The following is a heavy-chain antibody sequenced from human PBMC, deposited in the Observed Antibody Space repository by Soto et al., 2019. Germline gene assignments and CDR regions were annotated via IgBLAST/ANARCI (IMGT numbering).Heavy chain of an antibody. CDR3: AKTLYYYDSSGYQ. CDR2: IRNKAESYTT. D-gene: IGHD3-22*01. V-gene: IGHV3-72*01. J-gene: IGHJ4*02. Sequence: GGSLRLSCAASGFSFSAYYMDWVRQAPGKGLEWVGLIRNKAESYTTEYAASVRGSFTISRVDSKNTLFLQMNSLRAEDTAVYYCAKTLYYYDSSGYQWGQGTLVTVSS. CDR1: GFSFSAYY.